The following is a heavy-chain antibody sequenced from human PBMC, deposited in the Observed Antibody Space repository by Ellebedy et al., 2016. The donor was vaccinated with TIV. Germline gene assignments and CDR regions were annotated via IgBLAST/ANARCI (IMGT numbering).Heavy chain of an antibody. J-gene: IGHJ4*02. D-gene: IGHD6-13*01. V-gene: IGHV4-59*13. CDR3: ARGGSPPIEIDY. Sequence: SETLSLTXTVSGGSISNYYLNWIRQSPGKGLEWIGYIYYSGSTNYSPSLKSRVTISIDTSKNQISLKLSSVTAADTAVYYCARGGSPPIEIDYWGQGTLVTVSS. CDR1: GGSISNYY. CDR2: IYYSGST.